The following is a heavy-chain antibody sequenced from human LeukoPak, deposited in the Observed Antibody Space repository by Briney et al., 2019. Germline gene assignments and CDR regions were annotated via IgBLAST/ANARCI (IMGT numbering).Heavy chain of an antibody. J-gene: IGHJ4*02. CDR3: ARRYSGTDY. CDR2: ISSSSSTM. CDR1: GFIFSSHS. D-gene: IGHD1-26*01. V-gene: IGHV3-48*02. Sequence: GGSLRLSCAASGFIFSSHSMNWVRQAPGKGLEWVAYISSSSSTMYYADSVKGRFTISRDNAKSSLYLQMNSLRDEDTAVYYCARRYSGTDYWGQGTLVTVSS.